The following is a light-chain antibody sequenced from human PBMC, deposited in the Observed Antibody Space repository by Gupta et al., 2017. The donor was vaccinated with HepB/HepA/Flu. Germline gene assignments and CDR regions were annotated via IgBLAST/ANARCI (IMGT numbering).Light chain of an antibody. J-gene: IGLJ2*01. CDR1: SSDVGASDV. V-gene: IGLV2-14*03. Sequence: SALPQPASVSGSPGQSITISCTGTSSDVGASDVVSRHQQHPGKAPKLIIYDVSHRPPGFSYRFSASKFGSTASLTISGLQPEDEATYYCSSYISSHSLVVFGEGTKVTVL. CDR3: SSYISSHSLVV. CDR2: DVS.